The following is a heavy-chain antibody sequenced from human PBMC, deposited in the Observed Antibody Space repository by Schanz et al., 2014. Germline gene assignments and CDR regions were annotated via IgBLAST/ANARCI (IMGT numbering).Heavy chain of an antibody. CDR3: ARDAADLYDILTEEDY. D-gene: IGHD3-9*01. Sequence: QVQLVQSGAEVKKPGASVKVSCKASGYTFTSYGISWVRQAPGQGLEWMGWISAYNGNTKYPQKLQGRVTMTTDTSTSTDFMKLTLLRSDDTAMYYCARDAADLYDILTEEDYWGQGTLVTVSS. CDR1: GYTFTSYG. V-gene: IGHV1-18*01. J-gene: IGHJ4*02. CDR2: ISAYNGNT.